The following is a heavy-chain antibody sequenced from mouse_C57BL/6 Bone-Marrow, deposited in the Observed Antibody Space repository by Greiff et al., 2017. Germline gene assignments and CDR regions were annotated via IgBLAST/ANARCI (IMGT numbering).Heavy chain of an antibody. CDR2: ISDGGSYT. Sequence: EVQLVESGGGLVKPGGSLKLSCAASGFTFSSYAMSWVRQTPEKRLEWVATISDGGSYTYYTDNVKGRFTISRDNAKNTLYLQMSHLKSEDTAMYYCARDYYGSVMDYWGQGTSVTVSS. J-gene: IGHJ4*01. D-gene: IGHD1-1*01. V-gene: IGHV5-4*01. CDR3: ARDYYGSVMDY. CDR1: GFTFSSYA.